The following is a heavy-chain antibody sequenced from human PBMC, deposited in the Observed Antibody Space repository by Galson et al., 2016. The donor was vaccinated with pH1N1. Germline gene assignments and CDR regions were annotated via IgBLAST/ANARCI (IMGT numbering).Heavy chain of an antibody. CDR1: GYSFSSYW. J-gene: IGHJ4*02. V-gene: IGHV5-51*01. Sequence: SGAEVKKPGESLKISCQVSGYSFSSYWVAWVRQMPGKGLEWMAIMYPDDSDIKYSPSFEGQVTISADKSISTAYLQWSSLKASDTAIYYCARELGGKFDYWGQGTLVTVSS. CDR2: MYPDDSDI. CDR3: ARELGGKFDY. D-gene: IGHD7-27*01.